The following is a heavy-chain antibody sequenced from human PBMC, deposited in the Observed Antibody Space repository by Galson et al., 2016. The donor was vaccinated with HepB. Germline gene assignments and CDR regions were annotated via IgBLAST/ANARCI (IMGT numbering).Heavy chain of an antibody. V-gene: IGHV4-59*01. J-gene: IGHJ6*02. CDR2: IFYSGST. CDR1: GGPIDPYY. Sequence: EPLSLTCTVSGGPIDPYYWSWIRQPPGKGLEWIGYIFYSGSTNYNPSLKSRVTISRDTSKGQFSLKLNSVTAADTAVYYCARGQDMGVWGQGTTVTVSS. CDR3: ARGQDMGV.